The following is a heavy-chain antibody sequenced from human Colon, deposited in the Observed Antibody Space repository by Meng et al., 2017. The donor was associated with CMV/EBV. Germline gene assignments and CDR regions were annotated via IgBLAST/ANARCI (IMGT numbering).Heavy chain of an antibody. CDR1: ESAVSSNY. V-gene: IGHV3-66*02. CDR3: ASLPLIMIFGGKPRDMDV. Sequence: GGSLRLSCETSESAVSSNYISWVRQAPGKGLEWVSLFYSGGSTYYAASVKGRFTISRDISKNTLYLQMNSLRTEDTGVYYCASLPLIMIFGGKPRDMDVWGQGTTVTVSS. CDR2: FYSGGST. D-gene: IGHD3/OR15-3a*01. J-gene: IGHJ6*02.